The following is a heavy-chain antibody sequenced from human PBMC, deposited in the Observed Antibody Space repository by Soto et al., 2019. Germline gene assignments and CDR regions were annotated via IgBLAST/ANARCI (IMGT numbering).Heavy chain of an antibody. CDR1: GGSISSYY. CDR3: ARAKADILTGYYYFDY. V-gene: IGHV4-59*01. J-gene: IGHJ4*02. Sequence: SETLSLTCTVSGGSISSYYWSWIRQPPGKGLEWIGYIYYSGSTNYNPSLKSRVTISVDTSKDQFSLKLSSVTAADTAVYYCARAKADILTGYYYFDYWGQGTLVTVSS. CDR2: IYYSGST. D-gene: IGHD3-9*01.